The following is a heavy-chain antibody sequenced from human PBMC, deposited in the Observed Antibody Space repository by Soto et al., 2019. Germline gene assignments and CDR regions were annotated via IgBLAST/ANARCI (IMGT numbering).Heavy chain of an antibody. Sequence: SETLSLTCTVSGGSISSGGYYWSWIRQHPGKGLEWIGYIYYSGSTYYNPSLKSRVTISVDTSKNQFSLKLSSVTAADTAVYYCARDGNYYDSSGSALDYWGQGTLVTVSS. D-gene: IGHD3-22*01. J-gene: IGHJ4*02. CDR2: IYYSGST. CDR3: ARDGNYYDSSGSALDY. CDR1: GGSISSGGYY. V-gene: IGHV4-31*03.